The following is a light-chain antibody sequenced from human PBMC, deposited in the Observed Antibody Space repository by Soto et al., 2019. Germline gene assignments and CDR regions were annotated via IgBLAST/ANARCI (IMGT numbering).Light chain of an antibody. CDR3: QQFNSYPL. V-gene: IGKV3-11*01. CDR1: QTVSSY. J-gene: IGKJ4*01. Sequence: EIVLTQSPATLSLSPGDRATLSCRASQTVSSYLAWYQQKPGQAPRLLIYDASSRATGIPARFSGSGSGTDFTLTITSLEPEDFAVYYCQQFNSYPLFGGGTKVEIK. CDR2: DAS.